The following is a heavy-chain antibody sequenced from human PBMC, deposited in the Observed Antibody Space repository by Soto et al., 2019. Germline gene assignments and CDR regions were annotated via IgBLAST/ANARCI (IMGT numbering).Heavy chain of an antibody. Sequence: CKGSGYSFTSYWTGWVRQMPGKGLEWMVIIYPGDSDTRYSPSFQGQVTISADKSISTAYLQMNSLRAEDTAVYYCARDPDGQRYFDYWGQGTLVTVSS. CDR3: ARDPDGQRYFDY. J-gene: IGHJ4*02. CDR2: IYPGDSDT. V-gene: IGHV5-51*01. D-gene: IGHD4-17*01. CDR1: GYSFTSYW.